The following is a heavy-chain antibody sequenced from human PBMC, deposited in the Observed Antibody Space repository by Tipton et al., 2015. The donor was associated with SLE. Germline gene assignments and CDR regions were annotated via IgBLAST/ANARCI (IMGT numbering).Heavy chain of an antibody. J-gene: IGHJ5*02. Sequence: TLSLTCTVSGGSISSSSYYWGWIRQPPGKQLEWIGNIYYSGSTYYNPSLKSRVTISIDTSKNQFSLRLTSVTAADTAVYYCARDRGLPSPFSLGQGTLGTVSS. CDR2: IYYSGST. CDR1: GGSISSSSYY. CDR3: ARDRGLPSPFS. D-gene: IGHD3-10*01. V-gene: IGHV4-39*07.